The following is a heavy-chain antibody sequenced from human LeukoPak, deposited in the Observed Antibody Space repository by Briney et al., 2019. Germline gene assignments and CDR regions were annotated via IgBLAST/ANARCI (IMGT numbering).Heavy chain of an antibody. Sequence: GGSLRLSCAASGFTFSSYWMHWVRQVPGKGLVWVSRINSDGSSTSYADSVKGRFTISRDNAKTTLYLQMNSLRAEDTAVYYCARGGPYSSDPFDYWGQGTLVTVSS. CDR2: INSDGSST. CDR1: GFTFSSYW. V-gene: IGHV3-74*01. D-gene: IGHD6-19*01. CDR3: ARGGPYSSDPFDY. J-gene: IGHJ4*02.